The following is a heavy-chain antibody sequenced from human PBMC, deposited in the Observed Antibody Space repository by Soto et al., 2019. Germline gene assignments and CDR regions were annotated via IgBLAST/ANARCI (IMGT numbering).Heavy chain of an antibody. CDR3: ARGPHYDFWSGYPNHYYYGMDV. V-gene: IGHV4-34*01. J-gene: IGHJ6*02. Sequence: PSETLSLTCAVYGGSFSGYYWSWIRQPPGKGLEWIGEINHSGSTYYNPSLKSRVTISVDTSKNQFSLKLSSVTAADTAVYYCARGPHYDFWSGYPNHYYYGMDVWGQGTTVTVSS. D-gene: IGHD3-3*01. CDR1: GGSFSGYY. CDR2: INHSGST.